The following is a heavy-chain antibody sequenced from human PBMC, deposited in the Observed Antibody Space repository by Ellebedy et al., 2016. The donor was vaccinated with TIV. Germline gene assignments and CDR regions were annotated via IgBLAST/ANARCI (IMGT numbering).Heavy chain of an antibody. V-gene: IGHV4-59*01. J-gene: IGHJ5*02. CDR2: IYHTGDT. D-gene: IGHD1-14*01. Sequence: SETLSLTCTVSGDSLTNYYWNWIRQPPGKGLEWIAYIYHTGDTNYNPSLKSRVTISIETSKNQFSLNLTSVTAADTAMDYCARVRGLHNKNWFDPWGQGTQVTVSS. CDR3: ARVRGLHNKNWFDP. CDR1: GDSLTNYY.